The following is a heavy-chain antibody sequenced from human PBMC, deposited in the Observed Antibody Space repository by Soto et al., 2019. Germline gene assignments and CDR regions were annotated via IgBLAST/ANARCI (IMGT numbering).Heavy chain of an antibody. D-gene: IGHD6-13*01. Sequence: PSETLSLTCAVYGGSFSGYYWSWIRQPPGKGLEWIGEINHSGSTNYNPSLKSRVTISVDTSKNQFSLKLSSVTAADTAVYYCARGVYSSSDWSEGQVDYWGQGTLVTVSS. CDR1: GGSFSGYY. CDR3: ARGVYSSSDWSEGQVDY. CDR2: INHSGST. J-gene: IGHJ4*02. V-gene: IGHV4-34*01.